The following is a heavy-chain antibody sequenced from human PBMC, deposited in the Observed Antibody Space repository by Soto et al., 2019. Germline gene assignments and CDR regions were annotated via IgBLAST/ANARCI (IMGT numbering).Heavy chain of an antibody. CDR2: ISGSGGST. CDR3: VKDMRARQYYYYYMDV. D-gene: IGHD6-6*01. V-gene: IGHV3-23*01. J-gene: IGHJ6*03. Sequence: EVQLLESGGGLVQPGGSLRLSCAASGFTFSSYAMSWVRQAPGKGLEWVSAISGSGGSTYYADSVKGRFTISRDNSKNTLYLQMNSLRAEDTAVYYCVKDMRARQYYYYYMDVWGKGTTVTVSS. CDR1: GFTFSSYA.